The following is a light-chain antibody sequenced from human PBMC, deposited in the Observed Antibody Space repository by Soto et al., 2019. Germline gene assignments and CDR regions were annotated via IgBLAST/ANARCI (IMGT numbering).Light chain of an antibody. V-gene: IGKV3-11*02. J-gene: IGKJ2*01. CDR2: DSS. CDR1: QSVGRY. Sequence: EMVLTQSPATLSLSPGDRATLSCRASQSVGRYLAWYQQRPGQAPRLLIYDSSNRVTGIPARFSGNGSGRDFTLTISSLEPEDFAVYYCQQYGSSPPVTFGQGTKLEIK. CDR3: QQYGSSPPVT.